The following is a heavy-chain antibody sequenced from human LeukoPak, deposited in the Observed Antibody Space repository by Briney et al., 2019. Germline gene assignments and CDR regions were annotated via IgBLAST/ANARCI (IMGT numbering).Heavy chain of an antibody. CDR2: IYYTGST. D-gene: IGHD6-19*01. V-gene: IGHV4-59*01. CDR1: GDSISSYY. Sequence: SETLSLTCTVSGDSISSYYWSWIRQPPGKGLEWIAYIYYTGSTNYNPSLKSRVTISVDTSKYQFSLRLSSVTAADTAVYYCARLAYSSGWYYFDYWGQGTLVTVSS. CDR3: ARLAYSSGWYYFDY. J-gene: IGHJ4*02.